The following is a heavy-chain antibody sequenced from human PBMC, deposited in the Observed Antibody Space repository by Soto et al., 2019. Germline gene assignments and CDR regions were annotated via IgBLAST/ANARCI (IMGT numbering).Heavy chain of an antibody. D-gene: IGHD3-9*01. CDR1: GGSVSSGSYY. CDR2: IYYSGST. CDR3: ARDRPDILTGVDY. J-gene: IGHJ4*02. Sequence: SETLSLTCTVSGGSVSSGSYYWGWIRQPPGKGLEWIGYIYYSGSTNYNHSLKSRVTISVDTSKNQFSLKLSSVTAADTAVYYCARDRPDILTGVDYWGQGTLVT. V-gene: IGHV4-61*01.